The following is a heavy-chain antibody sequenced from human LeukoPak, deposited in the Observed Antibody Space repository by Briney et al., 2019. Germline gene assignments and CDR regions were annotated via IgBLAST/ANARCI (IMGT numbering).Heavy chain of an antibody. D-gene: IGHD4-11*01. CDR2: INAGNGNT. J-gene: IGHJ6*02. Sequence: ASVKVSCKASGYTFTSYAMHWVRQAPGQRLEWMGWINAGNGNTKYSQKFQGRVTITRDTSASTAYMELSSLRSEDTAVYYCARDREGQVTTVTTYPPHGMDVWGQGTTVTVSS. CDR3: ARDREGQVTTVTTYPPHGMDV. CDR1: GYTFTSYA. V-gene: IGHV1-3*01.